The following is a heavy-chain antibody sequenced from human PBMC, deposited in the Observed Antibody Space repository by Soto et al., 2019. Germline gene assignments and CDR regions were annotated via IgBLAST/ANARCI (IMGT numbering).Heavy chain of an antibody. V-gene: IGHV4-34*01. CDR3: ARRRHVVPSALFRRARDYALDV. D-gene: IGHD3-16*01. Sequence: AETLSLTCAVYGGSFSGYYWSWIRQPPGKGLEWVGGINHSGSSKDNPSLTSRDTISVDKSKNQFSLRLSSVTAADTAGYYCARRRHVVPSALFRRARDYALDVWGPGTTVTVSS. J-gene: IGHJ6*02. CDR1: GGSFSGYY. CDR2: INHSGSS.